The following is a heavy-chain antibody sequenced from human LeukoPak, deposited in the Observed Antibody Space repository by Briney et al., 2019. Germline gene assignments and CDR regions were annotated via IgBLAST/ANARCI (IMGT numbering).Heavy chain of an antibody. D-gene: IGHD6-19*01. Sequence: GGSLRLSCAASGFTFSSYAMSWIRQAPGKGLEWVAAISGSGGSTYYADSVKGRFTISRDNSKNTLYLQMNSLRAEDTAVYYCATSTTYIAVAVPFDYWGQGTLVTVSS. V-gene: IGHV3-23*01. CDR3: ATSTTYIAVAVPFDY. J-gene: IGHJ4*02. CDR2: ISGSGGST. CDR1: GFTFSSYA.